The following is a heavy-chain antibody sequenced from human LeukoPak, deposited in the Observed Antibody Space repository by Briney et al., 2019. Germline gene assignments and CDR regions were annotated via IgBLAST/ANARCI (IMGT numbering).Heavy chain of an antibody. CDR1: GFTLSSFN. D-gene: IGHD4-17*01. Sequence: PGGSLRLSCAASGFTLSSFNMNWVRQTPGKGLEWVSSISSSGSYIYYADSVKGRFTVSRDNAKNSLFLQMNSLRAEDTAVYYCARVRVTVTTLDYWGQGALVTVSS. CDR3: ARVRVTVTTLDY. J-gene: IGHJ4*02. CDR2: ISSSGSYI. V-gene: IGHV3-21*01.